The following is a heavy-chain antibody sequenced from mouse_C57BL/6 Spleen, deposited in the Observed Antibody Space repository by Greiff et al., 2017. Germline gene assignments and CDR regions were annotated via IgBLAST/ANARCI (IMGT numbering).Heavy chain of an antibody. CDR3: ARYYYGSRVYYFDY. CDR1: GYTFTDYY. CDR2: INPYNGGT. D-gene: IGHD1-1*01. Sequence: VQLQQSGPVLVKPGASVKMSCKASGYTFTDYYMNWVKQSHGKSLEWIGVINPYNGGTSYNQKFKGKATLTVDKSSSTAYMELNSLTSEDSAVYYCARYYYGSRVYYFDYWGQGTTLTVSS. V-gene: IGHV1-19*01. J-gene: IGHJ2*01.